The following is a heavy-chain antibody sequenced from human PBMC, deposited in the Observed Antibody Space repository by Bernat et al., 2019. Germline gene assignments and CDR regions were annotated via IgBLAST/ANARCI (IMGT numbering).Heavy chain of an antibody. CDR3: AQDWGDPSPGPGGPLDD. D-gene: IGHD3-16*01. J-gene: IGHJ4*02. CDR1: GFTFSSYD. Sequence: VQLVESGGGLVQPGGSLRLSCAASGFTFSSYDMHWVRQGIGKGLEWVSGIGTLSDTFYPGSVKGRFTISRENAKNSLYLQMNNRRAEDTAVYYCAQDWGDPSPGPGGPLDDWRQGVLVAVSS. CDR2: IGTLSDT. V-gene: IGHV3-13*01.